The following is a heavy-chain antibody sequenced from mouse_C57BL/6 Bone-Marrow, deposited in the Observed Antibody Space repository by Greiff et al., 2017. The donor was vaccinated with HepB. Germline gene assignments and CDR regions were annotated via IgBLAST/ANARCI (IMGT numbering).Heavy chain of an antibody. V-gene: IGHV5-17*01. J-gene: IGHJ2*01. Sequence: EVKVVESGGGLVKPGGSLKLSCAASGFTFSDYGMHWVRQAPEKGLEWVAYISSGSSTIYYADTVKGRFTISRDNAKNTLFLQMTSLRSEDTAMYYCARGATVVGGYWGQGTTLTVSS. CDR3: ARGATVVGGY. CDR1: GFTFSDYG. D-gene: IGHD1-1*01. CDR2: ISSGSSTI.